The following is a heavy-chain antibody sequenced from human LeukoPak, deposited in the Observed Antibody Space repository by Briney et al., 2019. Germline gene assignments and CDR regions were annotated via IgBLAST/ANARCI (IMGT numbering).Heavy chain of an antibody. Sequence: SETLSLTCTVSGGSISSGSYFWYWIRQPAGKGLEWIGRIYTSGSTNYNPSLKSRVTMSVDTSKTQFSLKLSSVTAADTAVYYCARGPYYDFWSGYPFFDSWDQGALVTVSS. J-gene: IGHJ4*02. CDR1: GGSISSGSYF. CDR3: ARGPYYDFWSGYPFFDS. D-gene: IGHD3-3*01. V-gene: IGHV4-61*02. CDR2: IYTSGST.